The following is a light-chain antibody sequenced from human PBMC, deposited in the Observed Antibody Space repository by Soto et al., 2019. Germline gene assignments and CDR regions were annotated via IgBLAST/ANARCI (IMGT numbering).Light chain of an antibody. J-gene: IGKJ4*01. CDR2: DAS. CDR3: QHYDHHPPLS. Sequence: DIRLTQSPSSLSASVGDRVTITCQASQDIRNYLNWYQQKPGRAPNLLIYDASNLKTGVPSRFSGSGSGTDFTFTISSLQPEDIATYYCQHYDHHPPLSFGEGTKVEIK. V-gene: IGKV1-33*01. CDR1: QDIRNY.